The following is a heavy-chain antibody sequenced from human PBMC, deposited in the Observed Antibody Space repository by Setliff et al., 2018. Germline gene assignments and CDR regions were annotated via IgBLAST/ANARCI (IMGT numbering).Heavy chain of an antibody. CDR3: ARELLFGGVIFGY. Sequence: PSVKVSCKASGYTFTSYYMHWVRQAPGQGLEWMGIINPSGGFTSYAQKFQDRVTMTRDTSTSTVYMELSSLRSGDTAMYYCARELLFGGVIFGYWGQGTLVTVSS. V-gene: IGHV1-46*01. D-gene: IGHD3-3*01. CDR1: GYTFTSYY. CDR2: INPSGGFT. J-gene: IGHJ4*02.